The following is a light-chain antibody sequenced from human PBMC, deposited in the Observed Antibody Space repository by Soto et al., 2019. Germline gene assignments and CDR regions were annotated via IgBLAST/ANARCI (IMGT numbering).Light chain of an antibody. V-gene: IGKV3-20*01. CDR2: GTT. CDR1: QNVGSAY. J-gene: IGKJ1*01. Sequence: EIVLTQSPATLSLSPGERAALSCRASQNVGSAYLAWYQQKSGQAPRLLIYGTTGRAAGVPDRFSGSGSGTDFTLTISGLEPEDFAVYCCQHYGTSPWTFGQGTKVEIK. CDR3: QHYGTSPWT.